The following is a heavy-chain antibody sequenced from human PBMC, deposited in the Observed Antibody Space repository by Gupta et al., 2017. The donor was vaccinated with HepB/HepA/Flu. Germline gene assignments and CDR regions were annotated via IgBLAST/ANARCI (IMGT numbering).Heavy chain of an antibody. Sequence: QVQLVEPGGGVVQPGRSLRLSCAASGFTFSSYGMHWVRQAPGKGLEWVAVISYDGSNKYYADSVKGRFTISRDNSKNTLYLQMNSLRAEDTAVYYCAKDRGSSGVVDAFDIWGQGTMVTVSS. CDR3: AKDRGSSGVVDAFDI. CDR2: ISYDGSNK. V-gene: IGHV3-30*18. CDR1: GFTFSSYG. J-gene: IGHJ3*02. D-gene: IGHD6-19*01.